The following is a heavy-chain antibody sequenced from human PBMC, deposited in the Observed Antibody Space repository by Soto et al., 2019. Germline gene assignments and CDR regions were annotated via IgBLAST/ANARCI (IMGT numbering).Heavy chain of an antibody. D-gene: IGHD2-15*01. CDR3: ARYGGPTQTHYLDX. CDR1: GFNFNRYP. V-gene: IGHV3-23*01. J-gene: IGHJ4*02. CDR2: SFGTDAST. Sequence: RRLSCAASGFNFNRYPMGCVRQAPGKGLEWVSSSFGTDASTVYTDSVYVRFTISRDNSKYAVYLQMRNMRVEETAIYHCARYGGPTQTHYLDXWGQGILVTVSX.